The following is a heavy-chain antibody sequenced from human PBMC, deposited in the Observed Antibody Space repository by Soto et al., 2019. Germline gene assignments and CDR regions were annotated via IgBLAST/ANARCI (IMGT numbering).Heavy chain of an antibody. J-gene: IGHJ6*03. Sequence: ASVKVSCKASGYTFTSYDINWVRQATGQGLEWMGWMNPNSGNTGYAQKFQGRVTMTRNTSISTAYMELSSLRSDDTAVYYCARDHPCDYCPYYYYYMDVWGKGTTVTVSS. V-gene: IGHV1-8*01. CDR1: GYTFTSYD. CDR2: MNPNSGNT. D-gene: IGHD4-17*01. CDR3: ARDHPCDYCPYYYYYMDV.